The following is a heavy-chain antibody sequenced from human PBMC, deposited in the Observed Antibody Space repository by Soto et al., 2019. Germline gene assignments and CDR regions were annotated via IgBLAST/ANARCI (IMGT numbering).Heavy chain of an antibody. CDR3: AGTMVRGVLYYYGMDV. V-gene: IGHV1-69*13. CDR2: IIPIFGTA. CDR1: GGTFSSYA. J-gene: IGHJ6*02. D-gene: IGHD3-10*01. Sequence: SVKVSCKASGGTFSSYAISWVRQAPGQGLEWMGGIIPIFGTANYAQKFQGRVTITADESTSTAYMELSSLRSEDTAVYYCAGTMVRGVLYYYGMDVWGQGTTVTVSS.